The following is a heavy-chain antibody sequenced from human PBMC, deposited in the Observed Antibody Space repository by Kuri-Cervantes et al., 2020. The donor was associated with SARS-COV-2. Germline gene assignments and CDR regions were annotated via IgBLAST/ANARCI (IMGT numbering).Heavy chain of an antibody. CDR1: GFTFGNAW. CDR3: AKGSNRWTIDF. CDR2: ISWNSGSI. Sequence: GGSLRLSCAASGFTFGNAWMSWVRQAPGKGLEWVSSISWNSGSIGYADSVKGRFTISRDNAKNSLYLQMNSLRAEDTALYYCAKGSNRWTIDFWGQGTLVTVSS. D-gene: IGHD2-15*01. J-gene: IGHJ4*02. V-gene: IGHV3-9*01.